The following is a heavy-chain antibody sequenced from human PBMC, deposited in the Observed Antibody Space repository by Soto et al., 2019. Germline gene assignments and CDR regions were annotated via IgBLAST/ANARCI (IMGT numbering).Heavy chain of an antibody. Sequence: ASVKVSCKASGYTFTSYDINWVREATGQGIEWMGWMNPNSGNTGYAQKFQGRVTMTRNTSISTAYMELSSLRSEDTAVYYCARGLGYCSGGSCSLIDYWGQGTLVTVSS. J-gene: IGHJ4*02. V-gene: IGHV1-8*01. CDR2: MNPNSGNT. CDR1: GYTFTSYD. D-gene: IGHD2-15*01. CDR3: ARGLGYCSGGSCSLIDY.